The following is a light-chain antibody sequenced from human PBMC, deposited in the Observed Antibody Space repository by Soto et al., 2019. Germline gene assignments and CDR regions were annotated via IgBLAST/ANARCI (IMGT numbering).Light chain of an antibody. CDR1: SSDVGGYNY. V-gene: IGLV2-14*01. J-gene: IGLJ2*01. Sequence: QSALTQPASVSGSPVQSITISCTGTSSDVGGYNYVSWYQQHPGKAPKLMIYDVSNRPSGVSNRFSGSKSGNTASLTISGLQAEDEADYYCSSYTSSSPLVVFGGGTKLTVL. CDR3: SSYTSSSPLVV. CDR2: DVS.